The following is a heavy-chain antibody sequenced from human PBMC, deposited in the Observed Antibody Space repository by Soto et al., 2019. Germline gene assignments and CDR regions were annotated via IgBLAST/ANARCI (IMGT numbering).Heavy chain of an antibody. CDR2: ISGSGGST. V-gene: IGHV3-23*01. CDR3: AKDVYGEAPVSYYFDY. CDR1: GFTFSSYA. Sequence: EVQLLESGGGLVQPGGSLRLSCAASGFTFSSYAMSWVRQAPGKGLEWVSSISGSGGSTYYADSVKGRFTISRDNSKNTLYLQMNSLRAEDTAVYYCAKDVYGEAPVSYYFDYWGQGTLVTVSS. D-gene: IGHD4-17*01. J-gene: IGHJ4*02.